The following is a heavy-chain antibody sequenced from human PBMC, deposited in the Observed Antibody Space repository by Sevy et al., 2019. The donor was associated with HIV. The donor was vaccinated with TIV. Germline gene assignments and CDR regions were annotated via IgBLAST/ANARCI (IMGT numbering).Heavy chain of an antibody. D-gene: IGHD5-18*01. J-gene: IGHJ6*02. CDR3: ARGDYSYGSSYYYGMDV. CDR1: GDSVSSNSAA. CDR2: TYYRSKWYN. V-gene: IGHV6-1*01. Sequence: SQTLSLTCAISGDSVSSNSAAWNWIRQSPSRGLEWLGRTYYRSKWYNDYAVSVKSRITINPDTSKNQFSLQLNSVTPEDTALYYCARGDYSYGSSYYYGMDVWGQGTTVTVS.